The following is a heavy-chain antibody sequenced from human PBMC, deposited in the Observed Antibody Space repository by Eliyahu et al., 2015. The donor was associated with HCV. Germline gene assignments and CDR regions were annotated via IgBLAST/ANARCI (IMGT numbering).Heavy chain of an antibody. CDR3: TTDGGWGDY. CDR2: IKSKTDGGTT. CDR1: XCNVXTFSNAW. D-gene: IGHD1-26*01. V-gene: IGHV3-15*01. Sequence: EVQLVESGGGLVKPGGSLRLACAAXXCNVXTFSNAWMRWVPQAPGKGLEXVGRIKSKTDGGTTDYAAPVKGRFTVSRDDSKNTLYLQMNSLKTEDTAVYYCTTDGGWGDYWGQGTLVTVSS. J-gene: IGHJ4*02.